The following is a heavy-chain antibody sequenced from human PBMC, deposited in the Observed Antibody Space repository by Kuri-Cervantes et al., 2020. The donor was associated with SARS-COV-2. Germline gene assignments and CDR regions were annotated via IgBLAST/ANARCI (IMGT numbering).Heavy chain of an antibody. V-gene: IGHV4-59*08. D-gene: IGHD3-10*01. Sequence: SETLSLTCTVSGDSITDHYWSWIRQPPGKGLEWIGNNNYGGNTNYNPSLKSRVAISRDTSKNQVFLILRSVTAADTAVYYCARVVTMIRGVGWFDPWGQGTRVTVSS. CDR2: NNYGGNT. CDR1: GDSITDHY. J-gene: IGHJ5*02. CDR3: ARVVTMIRGVGWFDP.